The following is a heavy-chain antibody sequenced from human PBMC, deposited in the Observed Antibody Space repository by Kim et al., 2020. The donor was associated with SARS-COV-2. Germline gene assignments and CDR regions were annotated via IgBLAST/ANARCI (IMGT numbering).Heavy chain of an antibody. CDR3: ARDRRTTTYYFDY. J-gene: IGHJ4*02. V-gene: IGHV3-33*01. Sequence: YVDSVKGRFTISRDNSKNTLYLQMNSLRAEDTAVYYCARDRRTTTYYFDYWGQGTLVTVSS. D-gene: IGHD1-7*01.